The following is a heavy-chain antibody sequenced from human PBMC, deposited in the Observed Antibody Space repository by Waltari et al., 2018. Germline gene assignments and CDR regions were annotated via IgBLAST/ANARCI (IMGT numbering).Heavy chain of an antibody. CDR1: GFTFSSYW. J-gene: IGHJ4*02. CDR3: ARAPYNWKIRD. D-gene: IGHD1-20*01. CDR2: IKQDGSEK. V-gene: IGHV3-7*01. Sequence: EVQLVESGGGLVQPGGSLRISCAASGFTFSSYWMSWVRQAPGKGLEWVANIKQDGSEKYYVDSVKGRFTISRDNAKNSLYLQMNSLRAEDTAVYYCARAPYNWKIRDWGQGTLVTVSS.